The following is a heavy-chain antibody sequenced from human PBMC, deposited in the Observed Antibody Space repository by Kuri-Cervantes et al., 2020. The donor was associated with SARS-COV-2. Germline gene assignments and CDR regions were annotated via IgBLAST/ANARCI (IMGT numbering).Heavy chain of an antibody. CDR1: GFTFSSYA. V-gene: IGHV3-48*02. Sequence: GESLKISCAASGFTFSSYAMSWVRQAPGEGLEWVSYISSSSSTIYYADSVKGRFTISRDNAKNSLYLQMNSLRDEDTAVYYCARVVLWELGNLDYWGQGTLVTVSS. D-gene: IGHD1-26*01. J-gene: IGHJ4*02. CDR3: ARVVLWELGNLDY. CDR2: ISSSSSTI.